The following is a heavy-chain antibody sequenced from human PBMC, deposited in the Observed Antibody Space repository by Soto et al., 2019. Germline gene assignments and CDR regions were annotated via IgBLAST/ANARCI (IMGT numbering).Heavy chain of an antibody. V-gene: IGHV4-30-4*01. J-gene: IGHJ6*02. Sequence: QVQLQESGPGLVRPSQTLSLTCTVSGGSISSDHYHWTWIRQTPGKGLEWIGYIHYSGSVYYNPSLQSQVTMSVATSKNLFSLKLSSVTAADTAVYFCVREDDGGVRDYYGLDVWGQGTTVTVSS. CDR1: GGSISSDHYH. D-gene: IGHD4-17*01. CDR2: IHYSGSV. CDR3: VREDDGGVRDYYGLDV.